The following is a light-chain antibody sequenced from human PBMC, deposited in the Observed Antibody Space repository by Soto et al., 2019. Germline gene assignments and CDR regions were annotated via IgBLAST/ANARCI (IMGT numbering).Light chain of an antibody. J-gene: IGLJ1*01. V-gene: IGLV2-14*03. CDR3: CSYTSTSTYD. Sequence: QSVLTQPASVSGSPGQSIAISCTGTSSDVGAYNYVSWYQHHPGKVPKLVIYDVTNRPSGISDRFSGSKSGNTASLTISGLQAEDEADFYCCSYTSTSTYDFGTGTKVTVL. CDR1: SSDVGAYNY. CDR2: DVT.